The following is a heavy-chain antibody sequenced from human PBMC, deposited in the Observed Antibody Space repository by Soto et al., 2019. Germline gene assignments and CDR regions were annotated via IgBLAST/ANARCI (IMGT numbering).Heavy chain of an antibody. Sequence: QLQLQESGPRLVKPSETLSLTCAVSGGSISSSSYYWGWIRQPPGKGLEWIGSIYYSGSTYYNPSLKSRVTISVDTSNNQFSLKLSSVTAADSAVYYCARTGTLWFGALVNWFDPWGQGTLVTVSS. CDR1: GGSISSSSYY. V-gene: IGHV4-39*01. CDR2: IYYSGST. CDR3: ARTGTLWFGALVNWFDP. J-gene: IGHJ5*02. D-gene: IGHD3-10*01.